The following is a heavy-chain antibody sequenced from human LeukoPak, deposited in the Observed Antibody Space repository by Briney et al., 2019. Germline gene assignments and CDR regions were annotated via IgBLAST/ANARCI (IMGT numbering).Heavy chain of an antibody. V-gene: IGHV1-69*13. CDR1: GYTFTGYY. CDR3: ARAPGGNYYYGMDV. J-gene: IGHJ6*02. Sequence: ASVKVSCKASGYTFTGYYMHWVRQAPGQGLEWMGGIIPIFGTANYAQKFQGRVTITADESTSTAYMELSSLRSEDTAVYYCARAPGGNYYYGMDVWGQGTTVTVSS. D-gene: IGHD3-16*01. CDR2: IIPIFGTA.